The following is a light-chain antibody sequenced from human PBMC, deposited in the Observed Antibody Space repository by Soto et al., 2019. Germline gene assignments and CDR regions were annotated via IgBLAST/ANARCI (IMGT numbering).Light chain of an antibody. CDR1: KLGEKY. Sequence: SYELTQPPSVSVSPGQTASLTCSGDKLGEKYACWYQQKPGQSTVLVIYQDTKRPSGIPERFSGSNSGNTATLTISGTQAMDEADYYCQAWDYSTAYYVFGPGTKVTVL. CDR3: QAWDYSTAYYV. J-gene: IGLJ1*01. V-gene: IGLV3-1*01. CDR2: QDT.